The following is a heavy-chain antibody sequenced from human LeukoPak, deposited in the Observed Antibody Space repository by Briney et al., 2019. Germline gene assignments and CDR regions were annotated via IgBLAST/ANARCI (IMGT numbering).Heavy chain of an antibody. V-gene: IGHV3-30*18. CDR3: AKGLEGEGLYYYYGMDV. Sequence: GGSLRLSCAASGFTFSSYGMHWVRQAPGKGLEWVAVISYDGSNKYYADSVKGRFTISRDNSKNTLYLQMNSLRAEDTAVYYCAKGLEGEGLYYYYGMDVWGQGTTVTVSS. J-gene: IGHJ6*02. CDR2: ISYDGSNK. CDR1: GFTFSSYG. D-gene: IGHD3-3*01.